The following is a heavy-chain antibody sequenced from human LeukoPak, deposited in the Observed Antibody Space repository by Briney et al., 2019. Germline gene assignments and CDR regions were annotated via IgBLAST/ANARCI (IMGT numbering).Heavy chain of an antibody. D-gene: IGHD3-22*01. V-gene: IGHV3-7*01. CDR2: IKQDGSEK. J-gene: IGHJ4*02. Sequence: GGSLRLSCAASGFSFSSYWMSWVRQAPGKGLEWVANIKQDGSEKYYVDSVKGRFTISRDNAKNSLYLQMNSLRAEDTAVYYCARDPSSGYDSLDQYFDYWGQGTLVTVSS. CDR1: GFSFSSYW. CDR3: ARDPSSGYDSLDQYFDY.